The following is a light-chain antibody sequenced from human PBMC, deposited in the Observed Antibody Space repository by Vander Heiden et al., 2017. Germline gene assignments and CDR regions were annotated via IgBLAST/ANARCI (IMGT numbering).Light chain of an antibody. CDR3: QSADSATGTYRF. CDR2: KDI. V-gene: IGLV3-25*03. J-gene: IGLJ2*01. Sequence: PPSLSLSPPPPAPLPFSCAGLPKQYAFWYQQKPGQAPVLVIYKDIERPSGIPERFSGSSSGTTVTLTISGVRAEDEADYYCQSADSATGTYRFFGGGTKLTVL. CDR1: GLPKQY.